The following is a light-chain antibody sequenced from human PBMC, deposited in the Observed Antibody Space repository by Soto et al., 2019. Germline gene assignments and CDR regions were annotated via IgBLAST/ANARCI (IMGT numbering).Light chain of an antibody. CDR3: QHYADWPLT. Sequence: EIVLTQSPATLSVSPGEGATLSCRASQGIVITLAWYQQKPGQTPRLLIYGASTRATGVPARFSGSGSGTDFILTINSLQSEDFAVYYCQHYADWPLTVGGGTKIESK. V-gene: IGKV3-15*01. J-gene: IGKJ4*02. CDR1: QGIVIT. CDR2: GAS.